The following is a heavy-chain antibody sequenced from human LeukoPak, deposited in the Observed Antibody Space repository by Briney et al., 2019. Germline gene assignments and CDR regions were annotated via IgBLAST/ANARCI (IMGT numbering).Heavy chain of an antibody. J-gene: IGHJ6*02. V-gene: IGHV1-2*02. CDR2: INPNSGGT. D-gene: IGHD3-10*01. Sequence: ASVKVSCKASGYTFTGYYMHWVRQAPRQGREWMGWINPNSGGTNYAQKFQGRVTITRDTSISTAYLELSRLRSDDTAVYYCARDWRFGEGLLVWGMDVWGQGTTVTVSS. CDR3: ARDWRFGEGLLVWGMDV. CDR1: GYTFTGYY.